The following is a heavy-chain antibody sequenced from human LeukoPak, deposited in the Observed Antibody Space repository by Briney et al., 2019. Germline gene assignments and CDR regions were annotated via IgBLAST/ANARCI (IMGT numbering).Heavy chain of an antibody. CDR3: ARDNYAGANWFDP. CDR2: IIPIFGTA. Sequence: SVKVSCKVSGGTFSSYAISWVRQALGQGLEWMGGIIPIFGTANYAQKFQGRVTITTDESTSTAYMELSSLRSEDTAVYYCARDNYAGANWFDPWGQGTLVTVSS. D-gene: IGHD1-7*01. J-gene: IGHJ5*02. V-gene: IGHV1-69*05. CDR1: GGTFSSYA.